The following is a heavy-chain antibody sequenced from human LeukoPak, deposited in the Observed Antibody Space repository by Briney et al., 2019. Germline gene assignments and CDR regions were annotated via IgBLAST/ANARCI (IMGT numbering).Heavy chain of an antibody. CDR1: GYTFTGYY. V-gene: IGHV1-2*02. Sequence: ASVKVSCKASGYTFTGYYMHWVRQAPGQGLEWMGWINPSSGGTNYAQKFQGRVTMTRDTSISTAYMELSRLRSDDTAVYYCAREVYDSSGAADYWGQGTLVTVSS. CDR2: INPSSGGT. CDR3: AREVYDSSGAADY. J-gene: IGHJ4*02. D-gene: IGHD3-22*01.